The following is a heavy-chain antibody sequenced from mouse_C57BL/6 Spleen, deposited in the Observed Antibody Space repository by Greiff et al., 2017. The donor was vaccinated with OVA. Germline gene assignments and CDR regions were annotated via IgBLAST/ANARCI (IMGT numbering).Heavy chain of an antibody. J-gene: IGHJ1*03. V-gene: IGHV8-12*01. CDR1: GFSLSTSGMG. CDR3: ARSYGSSDWYFDV. CDR2: IYWDDDK. D-gene: IGHD1-1*01. Sequence: QVTLKESGPGILQSSQTLSLTCSFSGFSLSTSGMGVSWIRQPSGKGLEWLAHIYWDDDKRYNPSLKSRLTISKDTSRNQVFLKITSVDTADTATYYCARSYGSSDWYFDVWGTGTTVTVSS.